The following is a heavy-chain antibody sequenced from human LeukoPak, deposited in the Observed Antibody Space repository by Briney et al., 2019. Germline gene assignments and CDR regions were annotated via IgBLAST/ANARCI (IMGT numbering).Heavy chain of an antibody. D-gene: IGHD3-10*01. J-gene: IGHJ2*01. CDR3: ARHVQVVVRGVLGRSKEHWYFDL. CDR1: GYTFTSYG. V-gene: IGHV1-18*01. Sequence: GASVKVSCKASGYTFTSYGISWVRQAPGQGLEWMGWISAYKGNTNYVQKVQGRVTMTTDTSTSTAYMELRSLRSDDTAVYYCARHVQVVVRGVLGRSKEHWYFDLWGRGTLVTVSS. CDR2: ISAYKGNT.